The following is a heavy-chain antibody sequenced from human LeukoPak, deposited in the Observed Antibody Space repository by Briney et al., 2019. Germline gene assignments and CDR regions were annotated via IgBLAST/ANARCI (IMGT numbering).Heavy chain of an antibody. CDR2: INPSGGST. D-gene: IGHD2-15*01. CDR3: ARGVYCSGGSCYSRPLHNDAFDI. V-gene: IGHV1-46*01. CDR1: GYTFTSYY. J-gene: IGHJ3*02. Sequence: ASVKVSCKASGYTFTSYYMHWVRQAPGQGLEWMGIINPSGGSTSYAQKFQGRVTMTTDTSTSTAYMELRSLRSDDTAVYYCARGVYCSGGSCYSRPLHNDAFDIWGQGTMVTVSS.